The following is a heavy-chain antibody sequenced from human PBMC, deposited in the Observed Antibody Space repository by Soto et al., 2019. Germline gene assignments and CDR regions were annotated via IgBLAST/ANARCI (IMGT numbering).Heavy chain of an antibody. Sequence: QVQLQQWGAGLLKPSETLSLTCAVYGGSFSGYYWSWIRQPPGKGPEWIGEINHSGSTNYNPSLKGRGTISVDASKNQFSLTVSCVSAADTGVYACARVAVVLVAARANWFDPWCEGALVTVSS. D-gene: IGHD2-15*01. V-gene: IGHV4-34*01. CDR1: GGSFSGYY. CDR2: INHSGST. J-gene: IGHJ5*02. CDR3: ARVAVVLVAARANWFDP.